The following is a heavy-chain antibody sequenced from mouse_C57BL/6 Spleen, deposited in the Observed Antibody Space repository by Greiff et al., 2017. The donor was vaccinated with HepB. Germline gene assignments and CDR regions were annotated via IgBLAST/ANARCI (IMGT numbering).Heavy chain of an antibody. Sequence: VQLQQSGPGLVKPSQSLSLTCSVTGYSITSGYYWNWIRQFPGNKLEWMGYISYDGSNNYNPSLKNRISITRDTSKNQFFLKLNSVTTEDTATYYCAREPYYYGSSSFAYWGQGTLVTVSA. J-gene: IGHJ3*01. CDR2: ISYDGSN. CDR1: GYSITSGYY. D-gene: IGHD1-1*01. CDR3: AREPYYYGSSSFAY. V-gene: IGHV3-6*01.